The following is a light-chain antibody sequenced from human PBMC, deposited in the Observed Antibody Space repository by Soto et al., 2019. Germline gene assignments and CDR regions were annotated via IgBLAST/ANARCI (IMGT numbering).Light chain of an antibody. Sequence: DIQMTQSPSSLSASVGDRVTITCRTSQNIKSNLNWYQQKPGKAPNLLIYSASSLHSGVPSRFSGSESGTDFTLTISSLQPEDSETYYCQQSHSTPRTLGQGTKVDIK. CDR3: QQSHSTPRT. J-gene: IGKJ1*01. CDR2: SAS. CDR1: QNIKSN. V-gene: IGKV1-39*01.